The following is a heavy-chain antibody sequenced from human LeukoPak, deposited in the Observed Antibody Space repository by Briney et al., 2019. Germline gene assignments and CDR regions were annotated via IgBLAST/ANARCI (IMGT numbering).Heavy chain of an antibody. J-gene: IGHJ3*02. D-gene: IGHD3-22*01. Sequence: GGSLRLSCAASGFTFSSYAMSWVRQAPGKGLEWVSAISGSGGGTYYADSVKGRFTISRGNSKNTLYLQMNSLRAEDTAVYYCAKDVRYYYDSSGAFDIWGQGTMVTVSS. V-gene: IGHV3-23*01. CDR2: ISGSGGGT. CDR1: GFTFSSYA. CDR3: AKDVRYYYDSSGAFDI.